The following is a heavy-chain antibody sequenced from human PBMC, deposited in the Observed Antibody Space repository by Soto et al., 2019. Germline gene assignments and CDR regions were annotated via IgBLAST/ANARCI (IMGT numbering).Heavy chain of an antibody. CDR1: GFTFSDHG. Sequence: PGGSLRLSCTPSGFTFSDHGIHWVRQAPGKGLEWVAVIWNDGSNKFYTDSVKGRFTISRDNSKNTLFLQMNSLSAEDTAMYYCARDWNNGIDYWGQGTLVTVSS. CDR3: ARDWNNGIDY. D-gene: IGHD2-8*01. CDR2: IWNDGSNK. J-gene: IGHJ4*02. V-gene: IGHV3-33*01.